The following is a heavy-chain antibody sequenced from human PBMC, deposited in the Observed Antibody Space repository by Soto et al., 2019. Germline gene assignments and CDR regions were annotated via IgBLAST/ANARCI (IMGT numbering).Heavy chain of an antibody. V-gene: IGHV3-30*18. CDR3: AKQLRNFDWDDAFDI. J-gene: IGHJ3*02. CDR2: VSYDGNNK. CDR1: GFTFRNYG. Sequence: GGSLRLSCAASGFTFRNYGMHWVRQAPGKGLEWVAFVSYDGNNKYYADSVKGRFTISRDNSKNTLYLQMNGLRAEDTAVFYCAKQLRNFDWDDAFDIWAQGTTVTGSS. D-gene: IGHD3-9*01.